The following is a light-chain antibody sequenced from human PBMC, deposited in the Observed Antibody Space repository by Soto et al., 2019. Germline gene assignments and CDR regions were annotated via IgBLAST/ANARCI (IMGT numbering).Light chain of an antibody. J-gene: IGKJ1*01. CDR1: QRISSNY. V-gene: IGKV3-20*01. CDR3: QDYGSSPQT. CDR2: AAS. Sequence: DIVLTQSPGTLSLSPGERATLSCRASQRISSNYLGWYQQKPGQAPRLLIYAASSRATGIPDRFSGSGSATDFTLTISRLEPEDFAVYYCQDYGSSPQTFGQGTKVDNK.